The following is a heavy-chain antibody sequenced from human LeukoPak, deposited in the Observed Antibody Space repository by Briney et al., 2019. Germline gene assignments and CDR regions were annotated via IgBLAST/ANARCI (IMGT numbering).Heavy chain of an antibody. V-gene: IGHV3-7*03. CDR2: IKQDGSDI. D-gene: IGHD6-19*01. CDR3: VGGSGWLGDS. Sequence: GGSLRLSCTVSGFTFSNLWMTWVRQAPGKGLEWVANIKQDGSDIYYMDSVKGRFTISRDNAKNSLYLQMNSLRAEDTAMYFCVGGSGWLGDSWGRGTLVTVSS. J-gene: IGHJ4*02. CDR1: GFTFSNLW.